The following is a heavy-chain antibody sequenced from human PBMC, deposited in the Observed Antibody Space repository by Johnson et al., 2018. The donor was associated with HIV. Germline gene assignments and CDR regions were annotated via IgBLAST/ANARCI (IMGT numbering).Heavy chain of an antibody. J-gene: IGHJ3*02. CDR2: IYSGEST. CDR3: AKDGATRAFDI. CDR1: GFTVSSKY. V-gene: IGHV3-66*01. D-gene: IGHD1-26*01. Sequence: EVQLVESGGDLVQPGGSLRLSCAASGFTVSSKYMAWVRQAPGQGLEWVSVIYSGESTYYADSVKDRFTISRDNSMNTLYLHMNNLRAEDTALYYCAKDGATRAFDIWGQGTMVTVSS.